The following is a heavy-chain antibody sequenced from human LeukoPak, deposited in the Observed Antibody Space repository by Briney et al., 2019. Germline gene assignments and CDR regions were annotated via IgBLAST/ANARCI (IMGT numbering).Heavy chain of an antibody. CDR1: GTSISSYY. CDR3: ARHDSAYSFDY. V-gene: IGHV4-59*08. J-gene: IGHJ4*02. Sequence: SSETLSLTCTVSGTSISSYYWSWIRQPPGKGLEWIGYVYYSGCTNYNPSLKGRVTISLDTSKIQFSLKLSSVTAADTAVYYCARHDSAYSFDYWGQGALVTVSS. D-gene: IGHD2-15*01. CDR2: VYYSGCT.